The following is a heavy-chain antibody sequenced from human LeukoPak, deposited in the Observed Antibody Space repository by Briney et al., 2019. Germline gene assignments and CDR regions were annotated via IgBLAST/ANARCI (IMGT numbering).Heavy chain of an antibody. CDR2: FDPEDGET. Sequence: ASVKVSCKVSGYTLTELSMHWVRQAPGKGLEWMGGFDPEDGETIYAQKLQGRVTMTTDTSTSTAYMELRSLRSDDTAVYYCAREAPGWYFDLWGRGTLVTVSS. V-gene: IGHV1-24*01. CDR1: GYTLTELS. CDR3: AREAPGWYFDL. J-gene: IGHJ2*01. D-gene: IGHD6-6*01.